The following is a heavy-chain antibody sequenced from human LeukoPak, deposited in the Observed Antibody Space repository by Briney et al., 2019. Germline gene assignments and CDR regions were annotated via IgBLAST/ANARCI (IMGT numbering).Heavy chain of an antibody. CDR3: ARDLCIGDYRSSDCGLDV. Sequence: SETLSLTCSVSGASISNGGFYWSWIRQRPGKGLEWIGYIYYTGDTYYNPSLKSRLTMSVDRSENKFSLSVSSATAADTAVYYCARDLCIGDYRSSDCGLDVWGQGTTVSVSS. D-gene: IGHD4-17*01. J-gene: IGHJ6*02. CDR1: GASISNGGFY. V-gene: IGHV4-31*03. CDR2: IYYTGDT.